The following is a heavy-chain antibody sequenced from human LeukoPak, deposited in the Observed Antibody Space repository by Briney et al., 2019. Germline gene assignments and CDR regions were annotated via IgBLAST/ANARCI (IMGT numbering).Heavy chain of an antibody. V-gene: IGHV4-38-2*02. CDR3: ARGDCSGSICYSPMDV. J-gene: IGHJ6*03. CDR1: GYSINSGYY. CDR2: IYRSGST. D-gene: IGHD2-21*01. Sequence: PSETLSLTCTVSGYSINSGYYWVWIRQLPGKGLEWIGSIYRSGSTNHNPSLKSRVTISVDTSKNQFSLKVSSVTAADTAVYYCARGDCSGSICYSPMDVWGTGTTVTVSS.